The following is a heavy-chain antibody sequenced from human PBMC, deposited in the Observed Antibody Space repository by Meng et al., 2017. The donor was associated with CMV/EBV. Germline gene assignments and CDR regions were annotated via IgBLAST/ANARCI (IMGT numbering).Heavy chain of an antibody. V-gene: IGHV1-18*03. Sequence: VQLGHVEHEVKKPGASVKVSCKASGNTFTSYGISWVRQASGQGLEWMGWVSAYNGNTNYAQKLQGRVTMTTDTSTSTAYMELRSLRSDDMAVYYCARDSAVGATTFDYWGQGTLVTVSS. CDR1: GNTFTSYG. CDR3: ARDSAVGATTFDY. J-gene: IGHJ4*02. D-gene: IGHD1-26*01. CDR2: VSAYNGNT.